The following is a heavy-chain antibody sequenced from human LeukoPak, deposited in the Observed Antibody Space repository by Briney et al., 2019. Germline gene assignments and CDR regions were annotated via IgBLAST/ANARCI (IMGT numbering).Heavy chain of an antibody. V-gene: IGHV4-39*01. Sequence: SETLSHTCTVSGGSISSSSYYWGWIRQAPGKGLEWFGSIYYSGSTYYNPSLKSRVTISVDTSKNQFSLKLSSVTAADTAVYYCARAYYDILTGYQLDYWGQGTLVTVSS. D-gene: IGHD3-9*01. J-gene: IGHJ4*02. CDR1: GGSISSSSYY. CDR3: ARAYYDILTGYQLDY. CDR2: IYYSGST.